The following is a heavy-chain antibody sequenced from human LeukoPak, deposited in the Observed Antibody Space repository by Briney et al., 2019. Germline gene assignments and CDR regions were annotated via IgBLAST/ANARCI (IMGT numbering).Heavy chain of an antibody. Sequence: ASVKVSCKASGYTFTGYYMHWVRLAPGQGLEWMGWINPNRGGTNYAQKFQGRVTMTRDTSISTAYMELSRLRSDDTAVYYCARVGLGYSQGYFDYWGQGTLVTVSS. D-gene: IGHD5-18*01. J-gene: IGHJ4*02. CDR2: INPNRGGT. CDR1: GYTFTGYY. CDR3: ARVGLGYSQGYFDY. V-gene: IGHV1-2*02.